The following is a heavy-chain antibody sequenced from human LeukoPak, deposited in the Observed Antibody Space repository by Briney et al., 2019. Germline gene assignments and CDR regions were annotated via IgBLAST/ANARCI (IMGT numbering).Heavy chain of an antibody. CDR2: ISSSSSTI. J-gene: IGHJ3*02. CDR3: ARDIWPVQLWSLGI. Sequence: PGGSLRLSCAASGFTFSSYSMNWVRQAPGKGLEWVSYISSSSSTIYYADSVKGRFTISRDNAKNSLYLQMNSLRAEDTAVYYRARDIWPVQLWSLGIRGQGTMVTVSS. D-gene: IGHD5-18*01. V-gene: IGHV3-48*01. CDR1: GFTFSSYS.